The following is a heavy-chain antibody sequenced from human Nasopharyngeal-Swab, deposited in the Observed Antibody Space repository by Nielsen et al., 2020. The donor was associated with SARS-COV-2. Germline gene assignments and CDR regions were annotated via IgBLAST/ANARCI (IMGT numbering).Heavy chain of an antibody. V-gene: IGHV4-59*01. CDR1: GGSISSYY. D-gene: IGHD6-13*01. CDR2: IYCSGST. J-gene: IGHJ5*02. CDR3: ARDLITAAGRDWFDP. Sequence: SETLSLTCTVSGGSISSYYWSWIRQPPGKGLEWIGYIYCSGSTNYNPSLKSRVTISVDTSKNQFSLKLSSVTAADTAVYYCARDLITAAGRDWFDPWGQGTLVTVSS.